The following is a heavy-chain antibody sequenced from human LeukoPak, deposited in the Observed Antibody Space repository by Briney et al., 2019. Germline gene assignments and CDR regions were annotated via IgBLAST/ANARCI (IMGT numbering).Heavy chain of an antibody. D-gene: IGHD3-10*02. Sequence: SVKVSCRAFGGTFSSYAISWVRQAPGQGLEWMGGIIPIFGTANYAQKFQGRVTITADESTSTAYMELSSLRSEDTAVYYCARGPRFGESVYYYGMDVWGQGTTVTVSS. CDR1: GGTFSSYA. J-gene: IGHJ6*02. CDR3: ARGPRFGESVYYYGMDV. V-gene: IGHV1-69*01. CDR2: IIPIFGTA.